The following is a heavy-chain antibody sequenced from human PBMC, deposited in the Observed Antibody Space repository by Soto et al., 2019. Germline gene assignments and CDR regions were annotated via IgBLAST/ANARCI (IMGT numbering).Heavy chain of an antibody. CDR3: ASDKDAPRSIEAACTRGDAFDI. CDR2: IYNSGST. CDR1: GGSVSSGSYY. V-gene: IGHV4-61*01. Sequence: QVQLQESGPGLVKPSETLSLTCTVSGGSVSSGSYYWRWIRQPPGKGLEWNGYIYNSGSTNYNPSRKSRVSISVDTAKNQFSLKLSSGTAADTAVYYVASDKDAPRSIEAACTRGDAFDIWGQGTMVTVSS. D-gene: IGHD6-13*01. J-gene: IGHJ3*02.